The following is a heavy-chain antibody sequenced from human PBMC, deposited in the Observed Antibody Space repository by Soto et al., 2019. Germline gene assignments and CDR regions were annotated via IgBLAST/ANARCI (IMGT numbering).Heavy chain of an antibody. V-gene: IGHV1-18*01. Sequence: QVQLVQSGAEVKKPGASVKVSCKASGYTFTSYGISWVRQAPGQGLEWMGWISAYNGNTNYAQKLQGRVTMTTDTSTSTAYMELRSLRSDDTAVYYCARDLIGYCSGGSCYSESCFDYWGLGTLVTVSS. J-gene: IGHJ4*02. CDR3: ARDLIGYCSGGSCYSESCFDY. CDR2: ISAYNGNT. D-gene: IGHD2-15*01. CDR1: GYTFTSYG.